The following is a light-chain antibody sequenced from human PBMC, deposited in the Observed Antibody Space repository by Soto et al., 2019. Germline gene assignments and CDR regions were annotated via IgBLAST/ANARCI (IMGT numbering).Light chain of an antibody. Sequence: EIVMTQSPATLSVSPGERATLSCRASQSISSDVAWYQQKPGQAPRLLIYGASTTATGIQARFSGSGSGTEFTLTIRSLQSEDFAVYNCKQYNKWPRTFGQGTKVDI. CDR2: GAS. V-gene: IGKV3-15*01. J-gene: IGKJ2*01. CDR1: QSISSD. CDR3: KQYNKWPRT.